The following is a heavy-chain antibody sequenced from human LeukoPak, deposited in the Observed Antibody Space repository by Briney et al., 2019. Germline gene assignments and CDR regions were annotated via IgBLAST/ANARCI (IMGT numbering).Heavy chain of an antibody. D-gene: IGHD3-10*01. CDR3: AGDLVGTMVRGVYYYYMDV. J-gene: IGHJ6*03. CDR2: INPNSGGT. V-gene: IGHV1-2*02. Sequence: ASVKVSCKASGYTFTGYYMHWVRQAPGQGLEWMGWINPNSGGTNYAQKFQGRVTMTRDTSISTAYMELSRLRSDDTAVYYSAGDLVGTMVRGVYYYYMDVWGKGTTVTISS. CDR1: GYTFTGYY.